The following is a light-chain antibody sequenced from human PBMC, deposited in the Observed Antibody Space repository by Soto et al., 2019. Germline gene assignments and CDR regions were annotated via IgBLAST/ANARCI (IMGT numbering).Light chain of an antibody. Sequence: EIVLTQSPGTLSLSPGERATLSCRASQSVSNNYLAWYQQKPGQAPRLLIYGASNRATGIPDRFSGSGSGTDFTLTINALEPEDFALYFCQQYERPPFAFGQGTRLEI. V-gene: IGKV3-20*01. CDR3: QQYERPPFA. J-gene: IGKJ2*01. CDR2: GAS. CDR1: QSVSNNY.